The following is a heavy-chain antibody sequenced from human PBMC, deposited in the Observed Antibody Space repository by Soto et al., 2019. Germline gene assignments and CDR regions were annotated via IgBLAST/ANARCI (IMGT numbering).Heavy chain of an antibody. Sequence: QVQLVQSGAEVKKPGASVKDSCKASGYTFTSYDINWVRQATGQGLEWMGWMNPNSGNTGYAQKFQGRVTMTRNTSLTTAYMDLSSLRSEDTSVYYCAREMTTRGMAVWGQGTTVTVSS. V-gene: IGHV1-8*01. CDR2: MNPNSGNT. J-gene: IGHJ6*02. CDR1: GYTFTSYD. D-gene: IGHD1-1*01. CDR3: AREMTTRGMAV.